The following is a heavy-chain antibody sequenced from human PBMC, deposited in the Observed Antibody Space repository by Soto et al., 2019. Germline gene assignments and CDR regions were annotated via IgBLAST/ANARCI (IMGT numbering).Heavy chain of an antibody. J-gene: IGHJ4*02. Sequence: ASVKVSCKASGYTFTSYYMHWVRQAPGQGLEWMGIINPSGGSTSYAQRFQGRVTMTRDTSTSTVYMELSSLRSEDTAVYYCAREGEGAVALDYWGQGTLVTVSS. CDR1: GYTFTSYY. V-gene: IGHV1-46*01. CDR2: INPSGGST. CDR3: AREGEGAVALDY. D-gene: IGHD6-19*01.